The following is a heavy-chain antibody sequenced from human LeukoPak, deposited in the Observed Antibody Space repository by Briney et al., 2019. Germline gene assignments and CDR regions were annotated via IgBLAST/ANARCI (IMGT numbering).Heavy chain of an antibody. CDR3: ARGDIYWDY. D-gene: IGHD2-15*01. J-gene: IGHJ4*02. CDR2: IHPNSGGT. Sequence: ASVKVSYKASGYTLTAYYVHWVRQAPGQGLEWMGWIHPNSGGTKYAQNFQGRVTMTRDTSSSTAYMELSSLRSDDTAVYYCARGDIYWDYWGQGTQVTVSS. V-gene: IGHV1-2*02. CDR1: GYTLTAYY.